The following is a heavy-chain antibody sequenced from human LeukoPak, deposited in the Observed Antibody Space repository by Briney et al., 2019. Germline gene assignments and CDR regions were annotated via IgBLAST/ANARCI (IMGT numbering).Heavy chain of an antibody. Sequence: VASVKVSCKASGYTFTGYYMHWVRQAPGQGLEWMGGIIPIFGTANYAQKFQGRVTITADESTSTAYMELSSLRSEDTAVYYCARYQKYYDSSGSTSYYFDYWGQGTLVTVSS. V-gene: IGHV1-69*13. CDR3: ARYQKYYDSSGSTSYYFDY. CDR1: GYTFTGYY. J-gene: IGHJ4*02. D-gene: IGHD3-22*01. CDR2: IIPIFGTA.